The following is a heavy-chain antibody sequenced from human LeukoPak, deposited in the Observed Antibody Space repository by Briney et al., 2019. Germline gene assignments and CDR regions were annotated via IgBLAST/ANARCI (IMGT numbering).Heavy chain of an antibody. V-gene: IGHV3-74*01. CDR3: ARESSVGAHKALDS. D-gene: IGHD1-26*01. CDR1: GFSFRSYW. J-gene: IGHJ4*02. CDR2: INSDGSST. Sequence: GGSLRLSCAASGFSFRSYWMHWVRQAPGKGLVWVSRINSDGSSTSYADSVKGRFTISRDNAKNTLYLQMNSLRAEDTAVYYCARESSVGAHKALDSWGQGSLVTVSP.